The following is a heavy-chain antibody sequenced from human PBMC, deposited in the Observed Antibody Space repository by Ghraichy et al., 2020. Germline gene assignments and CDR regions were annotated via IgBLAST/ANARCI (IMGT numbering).Heavy chain of an antibody. CDR2: IKTKSDGETP. V-gene: IGHV3-15*01. J-gene: IGHJ1*01. D-gene: IGHD6-19*01. Sequence: GGSLRLSCAASGFTFSNVWMNWVRQAPGKGLEWIGRIKTKSDGETPVYSPSLEGRFVVSRDDSNDTLFLQINNLKSEDTAFYYCTTDVLTFGRFSSGQFHHWGRGTLVSVSS. CDR1: GFTFSNVW. CDR3: TTDVLTFGRFSSGQFHH.